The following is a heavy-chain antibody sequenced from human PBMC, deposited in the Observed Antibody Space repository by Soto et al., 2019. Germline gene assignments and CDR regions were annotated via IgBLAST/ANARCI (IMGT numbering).Heavy chain of an antibody. CDR2: IGSSGDTI. CDR3: ATDYKGGAARRPTFYY. Sequence: GGSLRLSCVGSGFTFSSFEMNWVRQTPGKGLEWLSYIGSSGDTIYYADSVKGRFTISRDNAKSSLFLQMTGLRDEDTGVYYCATDYKGGAARRPTFYYWGRGTLVTVSS. V-gene: IGHV3-48*03. D-gene: IGHD6-6*01. J-gene: IGHJ4*02. CDR1: GFTFSSFE.